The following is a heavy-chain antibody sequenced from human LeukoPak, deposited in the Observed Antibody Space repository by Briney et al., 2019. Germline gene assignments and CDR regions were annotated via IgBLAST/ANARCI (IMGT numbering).Heavy chain of an antibody. CDR2: IYYSGST. J-gene: IGHJ3*02. V-gene: IGHV4-59*01. CDR3: ARRMISYYYDSSGYYSAFDI. CDR1: GGSFSGYY. Sequence: SETLSLTCAVYGGSFSGYYWNYIRQPPGKGLEWIGYIYYSGSTNYNPSLKSRVTISVDTSKNQFTLKLSSVTAADTAVYYCARRMISYYYDSSGYYSAFDIWGQGTMVTVSS. D-gene: IGHD3-22*01.